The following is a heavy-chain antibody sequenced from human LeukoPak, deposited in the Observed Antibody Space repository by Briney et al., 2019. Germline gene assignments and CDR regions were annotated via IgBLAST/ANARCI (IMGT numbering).Heavy chain of an antibody. CDR1: GGSISSSNW. V-gene: IGHV4-4*02. CDR3: ASRGLGYCSGGSCYTYYYFDY. J-gene: IGHJ4*02. CDR2: INHSGST. D-gene: IGHD2-15*01. Sequence: SETLSLTCAVSGGSISSSNWWSWVRQPPGKGLEWIGEINHSGSTNYNPSLKSRVTISVDTSKNQFSLKLSSVTAADTAVYYCASRGLGYCSGGSCYTYYYFDYWGQGTLVTVSS.